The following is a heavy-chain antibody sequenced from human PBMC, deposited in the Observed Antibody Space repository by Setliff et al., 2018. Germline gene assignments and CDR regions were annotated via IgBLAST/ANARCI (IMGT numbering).Heavy chain of an antibody. J-gene: IGHJ4*02. Sequence: SETLSLTCAASGGTFSYYYWTWIRQPPGKGLEWIGEINHSGSTSYNPSLESRVTISIDTSKNQFSLKLISMIAADTAVYYCARGRNIAARLLDSWGQGTLVTVSS. CDR2: INHSGST. CDR1: GGTFSYYY. CDR3: ARGRNIAARLLDS. D-gene: IGHD6-6*01. V-gene: IGHV4-34*01.